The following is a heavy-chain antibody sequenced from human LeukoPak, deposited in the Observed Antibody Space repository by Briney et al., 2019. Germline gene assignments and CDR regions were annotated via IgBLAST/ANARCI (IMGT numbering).Heavy chain of an antibody. CDR2: IYYSGST. D-gene: IGHD2-15*01. CDR1: GGSISSYY. V-gene: IGHV4-59*01. J-gene: IGHJ6*04. CDR3: ASATLRCSGGSCYEMDV. Sequence: SETLSLTCTVSGGSISSYYWSWIRQPPGKGLEWIGYIYYSGSTNYNPSLKSRVTISVDTSKNQFSLKLSSVTAADTAVYYCASATLRCSGGSCYEMDVWGKGTTVTVSS.